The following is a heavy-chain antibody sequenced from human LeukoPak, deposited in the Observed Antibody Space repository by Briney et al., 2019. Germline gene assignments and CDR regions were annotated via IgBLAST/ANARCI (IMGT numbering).Heavy chain of an antibody. CDR2: IYPGDSDT. J-gene: IGHJ4*02. V-gene: IGHV5-51*01. D-gene: IGHD2-2*01. Sequence: GESLKISCKGSGYSFTNYWIGWVRQMPGKGLEWMGIIYPGDSDTRYSPSFQGQVTISADKSISTAYLQWSSLKASDTAMYYCARQYGYCGTTSCAGGYFDYWGQGTLVTVSS. CDR1: GYSFTNYW. CDR3: ARQYGYCGTTSCAGGYFDY.